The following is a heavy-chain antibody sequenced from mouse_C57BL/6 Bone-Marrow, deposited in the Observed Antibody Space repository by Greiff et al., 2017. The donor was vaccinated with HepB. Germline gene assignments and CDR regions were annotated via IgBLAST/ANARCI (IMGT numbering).Heavy chain of an antibody. V-gene: IGHV1-52*01. CDR2: IDPSDSET. Sequence: QVQLQQPGAELVRPGSSVKLSCKASGYTFTSYWMHWVKQRPIQGLEWIGNIDPSDSETHYNQKFKDKATLTVDKSSSTAYMQLSSLTSEDSAVDYYAGRGLDRDYFDYWGQGTTLTVSS. CDR3: AGRGLDRDYFDY. CDR1: GYTFTSYW. D-gene: IGHD3-1*01. J-gene: IGHJ2*01.